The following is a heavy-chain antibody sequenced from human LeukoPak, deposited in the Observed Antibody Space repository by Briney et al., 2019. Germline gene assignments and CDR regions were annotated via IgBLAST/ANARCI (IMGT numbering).Heavy chain of an antibody. V-gene: IGHV4-59*10. CDR1: GGSFSGYY. Sequence: SETLSLTCAVYGGSFSGYYWWWIRQPAGKVLEWIGRIYTSGSTNYNPSLKSRVTMSVDTSKNQFSLKLSSVTAADTAVYYCARATVTSYYFNYWGQGTLFTVSS. J-gene: IGHJ4*02. CDR3: ARATVTSYYFNY. CDR2: IYTSGST. D-gene: IGHD4-17*01.